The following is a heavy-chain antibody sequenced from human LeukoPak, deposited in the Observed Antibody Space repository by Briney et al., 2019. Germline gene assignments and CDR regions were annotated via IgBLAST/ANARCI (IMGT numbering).Heavy chain of an antibody. V-gene: IGHV3-20*04. CDR2: INWNSGSI. Sequence: PGESLGLSCAASGFTFDDYGMNWVRQVPGKGLEWVSGINWNSGSIGYADSVKGRFTISRDNAKNSLYLQMNSLRAEDTAFYFCARGTGYDVLTGYDYWGQGTLVTVSS. J-gene: IGHJ4*02. CDR3: ARGTGYDVLTGYDY. CDR1: GFTFDDYG. D-gene: IGHD3-9*01.